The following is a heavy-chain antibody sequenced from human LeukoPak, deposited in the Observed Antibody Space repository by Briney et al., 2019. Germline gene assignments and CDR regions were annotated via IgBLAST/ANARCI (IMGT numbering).Heavy chain of an antibody. V-gene: IGHV3-30*03. J-gene: IGHJ4*02. CDR3: ARNPINYGDYVPLDY. CDR1: GFTFSTYG. D-gene: IGHD4-17*01. CDR2: ISNGGSYK. Sequence: GRSLRLSCEASGFTFSTYGMHWVRQAPGKGLEWVAGISNGGSYKYYADSVKGRFTISRDNSKNTLYLQMNSLRAEDTAVYYCARNPINYGDYVPLDYWGQGTLVTVSS.